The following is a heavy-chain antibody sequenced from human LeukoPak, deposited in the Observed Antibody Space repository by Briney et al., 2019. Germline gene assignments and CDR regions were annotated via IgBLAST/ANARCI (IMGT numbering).Heavy chain of an antibody. Sequence: GGSLRLSCAASGFTFSNYGMHWVRQAPGKGLEWVAVISYDGSNKYYADSVKGRFTISRDNSKNTLYLQMNSLRAEDTAVYYCARDQSEGYCTNGVCGIFDYWGQGTLVTVSS. J-gene: IGHJ4*02. CDR1: GFTFSNYG. CDR3: ARDQSEGYCTNGVCGIFDY. V-gene: IGHV3-30*19. CDR2: ISYDGSNK. D-gene: IGHD2-8*01.